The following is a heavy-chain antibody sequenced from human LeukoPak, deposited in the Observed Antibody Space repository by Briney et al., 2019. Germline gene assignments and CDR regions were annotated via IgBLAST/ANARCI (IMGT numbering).Heavy chain of an antibody. CDR2: INHSGST. J-gene: IGHJ4*02. V-gene: IGHV4-34*01. D-gene: IGHD6-6*01. Sequence: SETLSLTCAVYGGSFSGYYWSWIRQPPGKGLEWIGEINHSGSTNYNPSLKSRVTISVDTSKNQFSLKLSSVTAADTAVYYCARGKIAARISFDYWGQGTLVTVSS. CDR1: GGSFSGYY. CDR3: ARGKIAARISFDY.